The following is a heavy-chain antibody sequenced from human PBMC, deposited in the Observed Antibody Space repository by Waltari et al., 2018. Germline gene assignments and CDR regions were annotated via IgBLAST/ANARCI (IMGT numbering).Heavy chain of an antibody. V-gene: IGHV3-23*01. J-gene: IGHJ4*02. CDR1: GLPFISYA. Sequence: EVQLLESGGGLVQPGGSLRLSCAASGLPFISYAMTWVRPAPGKGLEWVSSISGPGLTTFYADSVKGRFSVSRDNSKNTLYLQINGLRADDTAVYYCAKAGGIAAAEFQFDFWGRGTLVTVSS. D-gene: IGHD6-13*01. CDR2: ISGPGLTT. CDR3: AKAGGIAAAEFQFDF.